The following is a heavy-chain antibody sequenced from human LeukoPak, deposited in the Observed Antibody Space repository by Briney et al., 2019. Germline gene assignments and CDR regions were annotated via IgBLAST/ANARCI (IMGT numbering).Heavy chain of an antibody. V-gene: IGHV4-59*01. J-gene: IGHJ6*02. CDR1: GGSISSYY. D-gene: IGHD6-13*01. CDR2: IYYSGST. Sequence: PSETLSLTCTVSGGSISSYYWSWIRQPPGKGLEWIGYIYYSGSTNYNPSLKSRITISVDTSKTHFSLKLSSVTAADTAVYYCARDSRVVNIAAPAGRMSYYGMDVWGQGITVTVSS. CDR3: ARDSRVVNIAAPAGRMSYYGMDV.